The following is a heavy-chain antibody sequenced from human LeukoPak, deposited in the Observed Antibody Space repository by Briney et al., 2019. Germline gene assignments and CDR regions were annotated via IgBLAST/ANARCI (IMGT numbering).Heavy chain of an antibody. CDR2: VYYSGST. CDR1: GGSLSSSY. Sequence: NPSETLSLTCSVSGGSLSSSYWNWIRQPPGRGLEWIGCVYYSGSTFYNPSLKSRVTISADTSKNQFSLKLSSVTAADTAVYYCVREVRYYDSSGYFTKSDGFDIWGQGTTVTVSS. D-gene: IGHD3-22*01. J-gene: IGHJ3*02. CDR3: VREVRYYDSSGYFTKSDGFDI. V-gene: IGHV4-59*01.